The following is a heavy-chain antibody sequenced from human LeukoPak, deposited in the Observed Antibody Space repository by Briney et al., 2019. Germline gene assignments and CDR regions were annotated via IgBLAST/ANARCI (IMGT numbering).Heavy chain of an antibody. J-gene: IGHJ4*02. Sequence: ASETLSLTCAVYGGSFSGYYWSWIRQPPGKGLEWIGGINHSGSTNYNPSLMSRVTISVDTSKNQFSLKLSSVTAADTAVYYCARGRQWGGSSWKGYFDYWGQGTLVTVSS. V-gene: IGHV4-34*01. CDR3: ARGRQWGGSSWKGYFDY. CDR2: INHSGST. D-gene: IGHD6-13*01. CDR1: GGSFSGYY.